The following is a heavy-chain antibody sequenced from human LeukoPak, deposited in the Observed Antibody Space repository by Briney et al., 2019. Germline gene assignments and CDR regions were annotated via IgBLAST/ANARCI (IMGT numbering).Heavy chain of an antibody. CDR1: GYTFTNYY. CDR2: INPSGGST. V-gene: IGHV1-46*03. Sequence: ASVKVSCKASGYTFTNYYMHWVRQAPGQGLELMGIINPSGGSTTYAQKFQGRVTMTRDTSTSTVYMTLSSLTSEDTAVYYCARAGYWAATGYATDWGQGSLVTVSS. CDR3: ARAGYWAATGYATD. J-gene: IGHJ4*02. D-gene: IGHD3-22*01.